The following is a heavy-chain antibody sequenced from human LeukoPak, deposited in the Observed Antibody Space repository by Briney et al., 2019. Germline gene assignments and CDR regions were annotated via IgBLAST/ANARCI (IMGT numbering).Heavy chain of an antibody. CDR3: AREAFDI. V-gene: IGHV3-48*01. J-gene: IGHJ3*02. Sequence: PGGSLRFSCVASRFTFSSYSMNWVRQAPGKGLEWVSYIDSSSSTIYYADSVKGRFTISRDNDKNSLYLQMNSLRAEDTAVYYCAREAFDIWGQGTMVTVSS. CDR1: RFTFSSYS. CDR2: IDSSSSTI.